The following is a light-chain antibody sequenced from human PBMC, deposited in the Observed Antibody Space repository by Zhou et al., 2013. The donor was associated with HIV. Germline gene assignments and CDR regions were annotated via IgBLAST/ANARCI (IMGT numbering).Light chain of an antibody. CDR1: HDIRND. CDR3: LQDDVYPLT. J-gene: IGKJ4*01. V-gene: IGKV1-6*01. Sequence: AVQMTQSPSSLSASVGDRVTIACRASHDIRNDLGWYQQKPGKAPNLLIYSASTLQSGVPLRFSGSGSGTDFTLTISSLQPEDFATYYCLQDDVYPLTFGGGTKVEIK. CDR2: SAS.